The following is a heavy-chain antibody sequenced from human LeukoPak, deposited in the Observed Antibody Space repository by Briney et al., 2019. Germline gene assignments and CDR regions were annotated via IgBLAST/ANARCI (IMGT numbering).Heavy chain of an antibody. D-gene: IGHD4-17*01. V-gene: IGHV4-34*01. CDR2: INHSGST. J-gene: IGHJ4*02. CDR3: ARFYYGDYADY. Sequence: GSLRLSCSASGFTFSTYWMSWVRQAPGKGLEWIGEINHSGSTNYNPSLKSRVTISVDTSKNQFSLKLSSVTAADTAVYYCARFYYGDYADYWGQGTLVTVSS. CDR1: GFTFSTYW.